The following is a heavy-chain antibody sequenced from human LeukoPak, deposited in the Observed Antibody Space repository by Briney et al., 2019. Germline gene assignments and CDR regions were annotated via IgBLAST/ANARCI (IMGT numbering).Heavy chain of an antibody. CDR1: GFTFSSYG. Sequence: GRSLRLSCAASGFTFSSYGMHWVRQAPGKGLEWVAVISYDVGKKYYADSVKGRFTISRDNSKNTLYLQMNSLRAEDTAVYYCAKDDYYDTSGYRDWGQGTLVTVSS. J-gene: IGHJ4*02. CDR2: ISYDVGKK. CDR3: AKDDYYDTSGYRD. V-gene: IGHV3-30*18. D-gene: IGHD3-22*01.